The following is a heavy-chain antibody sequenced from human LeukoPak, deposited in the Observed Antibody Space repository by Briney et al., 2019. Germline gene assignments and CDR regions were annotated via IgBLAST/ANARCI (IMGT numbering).Heavy chain of an antibody. CDR3: ARDLSSSWTRVAFDI. D-gene: IGHD6-13*01. CDR2: ISSGGNTI. V-gene: IGHV3-48*03. CDR1: GFTFSSYE. Sequence: SGGSLRLSCAASGFTFSSYEMNWVRQAPGKGLEWVSYISSGGNTIYYADSVKGRFTISRDNAKNSLYLQMNSLRAEDTAVYYCARDLSSSWTRVAFDIWGQGTMVTVSS. J-gene: IGHJ3*02.